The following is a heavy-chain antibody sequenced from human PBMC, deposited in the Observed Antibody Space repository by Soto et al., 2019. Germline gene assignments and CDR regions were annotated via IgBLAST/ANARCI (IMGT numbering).Heavy chain of an antibody. CDR2: IYYSGST. J-gene: IGHJ6*02. CDR1: GGSISSYY. CDR3: ARDEGPYCGGDCYTPRYYYYGMDV. Sequence: PSETLSLTCTVSGGSISSYYWSWIRQPPGKGLEWIGYIYYSGSTNYNPSLKSRVTISVDTSKNQFSLKLSSVTAADTAVYYCARDEGPYCGGDCYTPRYYYYGMDVWGQGTTVTAP. V-gene: IGHV4-59*01. D-gene: IGHD2-21*02.